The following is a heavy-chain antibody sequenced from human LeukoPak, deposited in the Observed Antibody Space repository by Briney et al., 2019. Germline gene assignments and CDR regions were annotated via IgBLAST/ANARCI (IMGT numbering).Heavy chain of an antibody. CDR3: ARSPDCSSTSCYTYYYYYTDV. CDR2: IWYDGSNK. V-gene: IGHV3-33*01. CDR1: GFTFSSYG. J-gene: IGHJ6*03. Sequence: GGSLRLSCAASGFTFSSYGMHWVRQAPGKGLEWVAVIWYDGSNKYYADSVKGRFTISRDNSKNTLYLQMNSLRAEDTAVYYCARSPDCSSTSCYTYYYYYTDVWGKGTTVTVSS. D-gene: IGHD2-2*01.